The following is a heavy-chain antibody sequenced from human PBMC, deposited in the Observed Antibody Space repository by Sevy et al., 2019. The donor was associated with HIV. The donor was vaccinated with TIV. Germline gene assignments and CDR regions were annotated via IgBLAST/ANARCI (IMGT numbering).Heavy chain of an antibody. CDR3: ARDSPVYGGYNY. V-gene: IGHV3-7*01. J-gene: IGHJ4*01. D-gene: IGHD2-8*01. CDR2: IKEDGSAK. Sequence: GGSLRLSCAASRFTFNTYWMSWVRQAPGKGLEWGGNIKEDGSAKYYADTVKGRFTISRDNVKNSLYLQMNSLRVEDTAVYYCARDSPVYGGYNYWGHGTLVTVSS. CDR1: RFTFNTYW.